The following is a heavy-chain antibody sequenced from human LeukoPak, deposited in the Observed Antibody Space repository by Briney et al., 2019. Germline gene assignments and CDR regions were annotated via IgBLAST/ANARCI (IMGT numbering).Heavy chain of an antibody. CDR3: ARGGWNDDYGGKSWFDP. CDR2: ISSSSSTI. J-gene: IGHJ5*02. CDR1: GFTFSSYS. D-gene: IGHD4-23*01. Sequence: GGSLRLSCAASGFTFSSYSMNWVRQAPGKGLEWVSYISSSSSTIYYADSVKGRFTISRDNAKNSLYLQMNSLRAEDTAVYYCARGGWNDDYGGKSWFDPWGQGTLVTVSS. V-gene: IGHV3-48*01.